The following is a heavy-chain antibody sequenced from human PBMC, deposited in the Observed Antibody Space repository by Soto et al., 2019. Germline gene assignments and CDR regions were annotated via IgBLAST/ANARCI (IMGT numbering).Heavy chain of an antibody. CDR3: TRSRNFDWLSMGHYYYYYGMDV. CDR1: GFTFRGSA. Sequence: PGGSLRLSCAASGFTFRGSALHWVRQASGKGLEWVGRIRGKANSYATAYAASVKGRFTISRDDSKNTAYLQMNSLKTEDTAVYYCTRSRNFDWLSMGHYYYYYGMDVWGQGTTVTVSS. D-gene: IGHD3-9*01. J-gene: IGHJ6*02. CDR2: IRGKANSYAT. V-gene: IGHV3-73*01.